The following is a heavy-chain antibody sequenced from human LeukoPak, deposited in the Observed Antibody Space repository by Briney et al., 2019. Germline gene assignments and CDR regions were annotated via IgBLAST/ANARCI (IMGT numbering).Heavy chain of an antibody. J-gene: IGHJ5*02. Sequence: GGSLRLSCAASGFIFSNYWMSWVRQAPGKGLEWVANIRPDGSDKYYVESVRGRFTISRDNAQNSVSLQTNSLRGDDSGVYYCGRWGITAALDRWGQGTQVTVSS. V-gene: IGHV3-7*01. D-gene: IGHD1-20*01. CDR1: GFIFSNYW. CDR3: GRWGITAALDR. CDR2: IRPDGSDK.